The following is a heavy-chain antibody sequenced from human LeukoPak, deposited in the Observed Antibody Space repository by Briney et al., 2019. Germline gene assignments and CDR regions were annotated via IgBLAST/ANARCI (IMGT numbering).Heavy chain of an antibody. CDR3: AKALPRYCSSTSCYPQLFDY. Sequence: PGRSLRLSCAASGFTFSSYGMHWVRQALGKGLEWVAVISYDGSNKYYADSVKGRFTISRDNSKNTLYLQMNSLRAEDTAVYYCAKALPRYCSSTSCYPQLFDYWGQGTLVTVSS. V-gene: IGHV3-30*18. CDR1: GFTFSSYG. CDR2: ISYDGSNK. J-gene: IGHJ4*02. D-gene: IGHD2-2*01.